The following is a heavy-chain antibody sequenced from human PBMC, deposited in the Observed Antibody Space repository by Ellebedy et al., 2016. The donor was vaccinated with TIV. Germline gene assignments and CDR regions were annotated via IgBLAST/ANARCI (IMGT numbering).Heavy chain of an antibody. Sequence: GESLKISCAASGFTFSNYGMHWVRQAPGKGLEWVAFIRFDGSNKYYADSVKGRFTSSRDNSKNTLYVQMNSLRAEDTAVYYCARDGIVATEFDYWGQGTLVTVSS. D-gene: IGHD5-12*01. CDR3: ARDGIVATEFDY. V-gene: IGHV3-30*02. CDR2: IRFDGSNK. J-gene: IGHJ4*02. CDR1: GFTFSNYG.